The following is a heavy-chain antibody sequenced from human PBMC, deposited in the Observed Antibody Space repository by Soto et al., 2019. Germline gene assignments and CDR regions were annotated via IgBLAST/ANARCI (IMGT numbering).Heavy chain of an antibody. V-gene: IGHV3-23*01. CDR2: LIGGHYGT. CDR1: GFTLQNYA. Sequence: GGSLRLSCTASGFTLQNYAMAWVRQAPGKGLEWVSTLIGGHYGTAYSYSVKGRFTVSRDNSKNCLYLQMNSLGVEDTAMYFCAKGKSTGDIDWFDPWGQGXLVTVSS. J-gene: IGHJ5*02. CDR3: AKGKSTGDIDWFDP. D-gene: IGHD3-10*01.